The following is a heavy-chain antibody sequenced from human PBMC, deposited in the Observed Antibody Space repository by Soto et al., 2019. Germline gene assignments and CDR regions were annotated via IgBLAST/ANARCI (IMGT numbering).Heavy chain of an antibody. J-gene: IGHJ3*02. Sequence: PGGSLRLSCAASGFTVSSNYMSWVRQAPGKGLEWVSVIYSGGSTYYADSVKGRFTIFRDNSKNTLYLQMNSLRAEDTAVYYCARDGSRAAFDIWGQGTMVTVSS. D-gene: IGHD2-15*01. CDR2: IYSGGST. V-gene: IGHV3-53*01. CDR1: GFTVSSNY. CDR3: ARDGSRAAFDI.